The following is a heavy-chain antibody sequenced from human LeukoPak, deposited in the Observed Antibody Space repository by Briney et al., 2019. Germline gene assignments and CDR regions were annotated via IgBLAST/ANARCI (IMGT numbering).Heavy chain of an antibody. CDR1: GYTFTSYD. J-gene: IGHJ3*02. CDR2: MNPNSGNT. V-gene: IGHV1-8*01. CDR3: ARKIVSRYFIGKDFDAFDI. D-gene: IGHD3-9*01. Sequence: GASVKVSCKASGYTFTSYDINWVRQATGQGLEWMGWMNPNSGNTGYAQKFQGRVTMTRNTSISTAYMELSSLRSEDTAVYYCARKIVSRYFIGKDFDAFDIWGQGTMVTVSS.